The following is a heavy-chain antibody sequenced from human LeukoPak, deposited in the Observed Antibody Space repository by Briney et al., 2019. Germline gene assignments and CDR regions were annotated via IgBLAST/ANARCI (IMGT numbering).Heavy chain of an antibody. Sequence: PSETLSLTCTVSGGSINSNYWSWIRQPAGKGLEWIGRIYTSGSTNYNPSLKSRVTISVDTSKNQFCLKLSSVTAAETAVYYCARHDSSGPYNAFDIWGQGTMVTVSS. CDR3: ARHDSSGPYNAFDI. V-gene: IGHV4-4*07. D-gene: IGHD3-22*01. CDR1: GGSINSNY. J-gene: IGHJ3*02. CDR2: IYTSGST.